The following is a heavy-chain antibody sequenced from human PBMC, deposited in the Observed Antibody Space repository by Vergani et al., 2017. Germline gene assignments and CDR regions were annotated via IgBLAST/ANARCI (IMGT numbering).Heavy chain of an antibody. J-gene: IGHJ4*02. CDR2: IRSKAYGGTT. CDR3: TRRWLAPDY. Sequence: EVQLVESGGGLVQPGGSLRLSCAASGFTFSSYSMNWVRQAPGKGLEWVGFIRSKAYGGTTEYAASVKGRFTISRDDSKSIAYLQMNSLKTEDTAVYYCTRRWLAPDYWGQGTLVTVSS. V-gene: IGHV3-49*04. D-gene: IGHD5-24*01. CDR1: GFTFSSYS.